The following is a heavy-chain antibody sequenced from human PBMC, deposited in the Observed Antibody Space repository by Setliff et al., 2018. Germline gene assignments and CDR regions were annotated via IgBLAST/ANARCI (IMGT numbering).Heavy chain of an antibody. CDR1: GDSITSGSVY. V-gene: IGHV4-61*01. CDR3: ARLNFWSGFWYFTL. CDR2: SYYLGAT. Sequence: SETLSLTCTVSGDSITSGSVYWSWIRRPPGKGLEWIGYSYYLGATKYTPSLKGRVSISVDTAENQVSLKANSVTAADTGVYYCARLNFWSGFWYFTLWGQGTPVTVSS. J-gene: IGHJ4*02. D-gene: IGHD3-3*01.